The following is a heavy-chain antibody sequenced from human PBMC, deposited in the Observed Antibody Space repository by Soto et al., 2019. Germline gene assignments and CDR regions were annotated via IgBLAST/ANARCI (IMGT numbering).Heavy chain of an antibody. CDR2: IKQDGSEK. Sequence: GGSLRLSCAASGFTFSSYWMSWVRQAPGKGLEWVANIKQDGSEKYYVDSVKGRFTISRDNAKNSLYLQMNSLRAEDTAVCYCARVPLYYYDSSGPRGYFDYWGQGTLVTVSS. J-gene: IGHJ4*02. D-gene: IGHD3-22*01. CDR1: GFTFSSYW. CDR3: ARVPLYYYDSSGPRGYFDY. V-gene: IGHV3-7*03.